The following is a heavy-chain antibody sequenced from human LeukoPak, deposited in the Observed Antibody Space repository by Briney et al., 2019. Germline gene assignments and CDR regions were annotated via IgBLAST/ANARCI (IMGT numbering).Heavy chain of an antibody. J-gene: IGHJ4*02. CDR2: VSAYDGNT. D-gene: IGHD4/OR15-4a*01. CDR3: ARMGDYHLVSFFDY. Sequence: ASVKVSCKSSGYTFTSYGFSWVRQAPGQGLEWMGWVSAYDGNTNYAQKLQGRVTMTTDTSTSTVYTELRSLRSDDTAVYYCARMGDYHLVSFFDYWGQGTLVTVSS. CDR1: GYTFTSYG. V-gene: IGHV1-18*01.